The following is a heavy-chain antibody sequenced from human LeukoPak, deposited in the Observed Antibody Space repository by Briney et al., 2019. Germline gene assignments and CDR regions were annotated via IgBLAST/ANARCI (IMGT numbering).Heavy chain of an antibody. J-gene: IGHJ4*02. V-gene: IGHV1-46*01. Sequence: GASVKVSCKASGYTFTSYYMHWVRQAPGQGLEWMGIINPSGGSTSYAQKFQGRVTMTRDMSTSTVYMELSSLRSEDTAVYYCAGEGRRGYSYGYHFDYWGQGTLVTVSS. CDR1: GYTFTSYY. CDR2: INPSGGST. D-gene: IGHD5-18*01. CDR3: AGEGRRGYSYGYHFDY.